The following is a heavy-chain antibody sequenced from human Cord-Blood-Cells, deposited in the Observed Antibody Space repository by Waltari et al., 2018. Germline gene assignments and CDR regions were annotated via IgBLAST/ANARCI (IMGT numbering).Heavy chain of an antibody. J-gene: IGHJ2*01. Sequence: EVQLVESGGGLVQPGGSLRLSCAASGFTVSSNYMSWVRQVPGKGLEWVSVIYSSGSTYYADSVKGRCTISRHNSKNTLYRQMNSLGAEDTAVYYCARVHGDYWYFDLWGRGTLVTVSS. CDR1: GFTVSSNY. D-gene: IGHD4-17*01. CDR3: ARVHGDYWYFDL. V-gene: IGHV3-53*04. CDR2: IYSSGST.